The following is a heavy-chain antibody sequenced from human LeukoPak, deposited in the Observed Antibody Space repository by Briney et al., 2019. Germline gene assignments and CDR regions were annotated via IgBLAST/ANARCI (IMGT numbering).Heavy chain of an antibody. D-gene: IGHD6-19*01. CDR1: GFTFSSYA. CDR3: ARDRWTVAGRGAPDY. Sequence: PGGSLRLSCAASGFTFSSYAMHWVRQAPGKGLEWVAVISYDGSNKYYADSVKGRFTISRDNSKNTLFLQMNSLRGEDTAVYYCARDRWTVAGRGAPDYWGQGTLVTVSS. J-gene: IGHJ4*02. V-gene: IGHV3-30-3*01. CDR2: ISYDGSNK.